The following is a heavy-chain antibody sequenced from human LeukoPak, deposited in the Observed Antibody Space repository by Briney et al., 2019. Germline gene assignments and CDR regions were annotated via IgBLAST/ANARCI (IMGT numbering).Heavy chain of an antibody. CDR1: GFIFSSYA. Sequence: GGSLRLSCAASGFIFSSYAMSWVRQAPGKGLEWVSAISASGGSTYYADSVKGRFTISRDNSKNTLYLQMNSLRAEDTAVYYCARTYCSSTSCYPYYFDYWGQGTLSPSPQ. CDR2: ISASGGST. V-gene: IGHV3-23*01. D-gene: IGHD2-2*01. CDR3: ARTYCSSTSCYPYYFDY. J-gene: IGHJ4*02.